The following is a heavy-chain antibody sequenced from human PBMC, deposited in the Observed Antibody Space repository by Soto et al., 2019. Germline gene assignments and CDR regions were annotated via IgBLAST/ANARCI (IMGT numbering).Heavy chain of an antibody. V-gene: IGHV3-21*01. Sequence: GGSLRLSCAASGFTFSSYSMNWVRQAPGKGLEWVSSISSSSSYIYYADSVKGRFTISRDNAKNSLYLQMNSLRAEDTAVYYCARDQRRAYSSGAEDYWGQGTLVTVSS. CDR3: ARDQRRAYSSGAEDY. CDR1: GFTFSSYS. J-gene: IGHJ4*02. CDR2: ISSSSSYI. D-gene: IGHD6-19*01.